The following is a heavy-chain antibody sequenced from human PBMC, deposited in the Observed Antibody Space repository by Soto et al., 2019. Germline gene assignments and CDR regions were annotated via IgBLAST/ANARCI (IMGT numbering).Heavy chain of an antibody. D-gene: IGHD4-17*01. J-gene: IGHJ4*02. Sequence: QVQLVQSGAEVKKPGSSVKVSCKASGGTFSSYAISWVRQAPGQGLEWMGGIIPIFGTANYAQKFQGRVTITADESTSTAYMELSSLRSEETAVYYCARDGDYGDYPYYFDYWGQGTPVTVSS. CDR3: ARDGDYGDYPYYFDY. V-gene: IGHV1-69*01. CDR2: IIPIFGTA. CDR1: GGTFSSYA.